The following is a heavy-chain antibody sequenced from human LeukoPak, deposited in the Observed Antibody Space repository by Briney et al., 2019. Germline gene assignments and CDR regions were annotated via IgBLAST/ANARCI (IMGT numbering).Heavy chain of an antibody. CDR1: GFTFDDYA. CDR3: AKEYAMYYFDY. D-gene: IGHD2-2*01. CDR2: ISYDGSNK. V-gene: IGHV3-30*18. J-gene: IGHJ4*02. Sequence: GRSLRLSCAASGFTFDDYAMHWVRQAPGKGLEWVAVISYDGSNKYYADSVKGRFTISRDNSKNTLYLQMNSLRAEDTAVYYCAKEYAMYYFDYWGQGTPVTVSS.